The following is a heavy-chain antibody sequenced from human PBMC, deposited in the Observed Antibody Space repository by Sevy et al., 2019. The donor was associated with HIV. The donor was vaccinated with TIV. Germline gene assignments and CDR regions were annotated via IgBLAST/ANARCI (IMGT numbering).Heavy chain of an antibody. Sequence: GGSLRLSCAASGFSFTNYAISWVRQAPGKGLEWVSVITSDGYSTYYADSVKGRFTISRDNSKNTVFLQMNSLRDEDTAVYYCAKEKHYDSSYAMDVWGQGTTVTVSS. CDR1: GFSFTNYA. J-gene: IGHJ6*02. CDR3: AKEKHYDSSYAMDV. V-gene: IGHV3-23*01. CDR2: ITSDGYST. D-gene: IGHD3-22*01.